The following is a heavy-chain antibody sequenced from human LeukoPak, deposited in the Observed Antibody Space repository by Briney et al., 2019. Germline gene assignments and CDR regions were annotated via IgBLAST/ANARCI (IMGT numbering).Heavy chain of an antibody. Sequence: SETLSLTCAVSGYSISSGYYWSWIRQPAGKGLEWIGRIYTSGSTYYNPSFKSRVTISVDTSKTRFSLNLSSVTAADTAVYYCARETVAGSRFDPWGQGTLVTVSS. D-gene: IGHD2-15*01. CDR2: IYTSGST. J-gene: IGHJ5*02. CDR1: GYSISSGYY. V-gene: IGHV4-61*02. CDR3: ARETVAGSRFDP.